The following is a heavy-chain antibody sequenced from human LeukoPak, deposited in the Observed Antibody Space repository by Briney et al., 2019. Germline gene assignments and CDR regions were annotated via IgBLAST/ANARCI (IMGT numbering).Heavy chain of an antibody. CDR2: IWYDGSNK. Sequence: GGSLRLSCAASGFTFSSYGMHWVRQAPGKGLEWVAVIWYDGSNKYYADSVKGRFTISRDNSKNTLYLQMNSLRAEDTAVYYCARESVPAAILLSGVDYWGQGTLVTVSS. J-gene: IGHJ4*02. CDR3: ARESVPAAILLSGVDY. V-gene: IGHV3-33*01. D-gene: IGHD2-2*01. CDR1: GFTFSSYG.